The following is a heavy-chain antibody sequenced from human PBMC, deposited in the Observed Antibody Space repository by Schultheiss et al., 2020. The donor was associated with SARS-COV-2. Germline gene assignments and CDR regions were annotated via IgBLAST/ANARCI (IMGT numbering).Heavy chain of an antibody. V-gene: IGHV3-23*01. CDR1: GFTFSSYS. CDR2: ISGSGGST. Sequence: GGSLRLSCAASGFTFSSYSMNWVRQAPGKGLEWVSAISGSGGSTYYADSVKGRFTISRDNSKNTLYLQMNSLRAGDTAVYYCARAPGIAAAGELDVWGQGTMVTVSS. D-gene: IGHD6-13*01. CDR3: ARAPGIAAAGELDV. J-gene: IGHJ6*02.